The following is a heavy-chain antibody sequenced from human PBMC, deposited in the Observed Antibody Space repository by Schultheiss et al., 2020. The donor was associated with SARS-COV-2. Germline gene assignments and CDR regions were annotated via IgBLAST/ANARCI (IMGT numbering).Heavy chain of an antibody. Sequence: GGSLRLSCAVSGFTFSSYWMSWVRQAPGKGLEWVSYISSSGSTIYYADSVKGRFTISRDNAKNSLYLQMNSLRAEDTAVYYCAREGVTEPYYFDYWGQGTLVTVSS. CDR3: AREGVTEPYYFDY. CDR2: ISSSGSTI. CDR1: GFTFSSYW. D-gene: IGHD4-23*01. J-gene: IGHJ4*02. V-gene: IGHV3-48*04.